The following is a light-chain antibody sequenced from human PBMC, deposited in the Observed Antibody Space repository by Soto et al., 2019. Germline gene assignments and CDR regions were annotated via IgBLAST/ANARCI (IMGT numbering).Light chain of an antibody. CDR3: SSFAITRALV. J-gene: IGLJ1*01. V-gene: IGLV2-14*01. CDR1: SXDVGIYTY. CDR2: EVT. Sequence: QSALTQPASVSGSPGQSITISCTGTSXDVGIYTYVSWYQQHPGKAPKLMIYEVTKRPSGGSNRFSGSKAGNTASLTISGLQAEDEADYYCSSFAITRALVFGTGTKVT.